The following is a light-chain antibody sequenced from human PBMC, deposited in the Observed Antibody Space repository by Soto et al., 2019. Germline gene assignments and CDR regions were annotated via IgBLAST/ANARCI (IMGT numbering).Light chain of an antibody. V-gene: IGKV3-20*01. J-gene: IGKJ4*01. Sequence: EIVLTQSPGTLSLSPGERATLSCRASQSVTSSYLAWYQQKPGQAPRLLIYGASSRATGIPDRFSGSGSGTDFILTIGRLXPEXXXXXXXXXXXXXXXTFGGGTKVEIK. CDR2: GAS. CDR1: QSVTSSY. CDR3: XXXXXXXXT.